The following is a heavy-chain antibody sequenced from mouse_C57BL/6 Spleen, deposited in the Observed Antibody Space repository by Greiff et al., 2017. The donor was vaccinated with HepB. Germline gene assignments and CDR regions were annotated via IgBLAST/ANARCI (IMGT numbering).Heavy chain of an antibody. CDR2: INPYNGGT. Sequence: EVQLQQSGPVLVKPGASVKMSCKASGYTFTDYYMNWVKQSHGKSLEWIGVINPYNGGTSYNQKFKGKATLTVDKSSSTAYMELNSLTSEDSAVYYCARWGGSSPYAMDYWGQGTSVTVSS. D-gene: IGHD1-1*01. CDR3: ARWGGSSPYAMDY. CDR1: GYTFTDYY. J-gene: IGHJ4*01. V-gene: IGHV1-19*01.